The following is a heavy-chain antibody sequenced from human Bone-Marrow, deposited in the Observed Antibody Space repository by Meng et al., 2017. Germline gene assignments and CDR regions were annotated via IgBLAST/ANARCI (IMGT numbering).Heavy chain of an antibody. CDR2: IYYSGST. CDR3: ARAKLGFDY. CDR1: GGSISSGGYY. V-gene: IGHV4-31*03. J-gene: IGHJ4*02. D-gene: IGHD7-27*01. Sequence: QGQLQALGPGLGKPSQTLSAHCTCSGGSISSGGYYWSWIRQHPGKGLEWIGYIYYSGSTYYNPSLKSRVTISVDTSKNQFSLKLSSVTAADTAVYYCARAKLGFDYWGQGTLVTVSS.